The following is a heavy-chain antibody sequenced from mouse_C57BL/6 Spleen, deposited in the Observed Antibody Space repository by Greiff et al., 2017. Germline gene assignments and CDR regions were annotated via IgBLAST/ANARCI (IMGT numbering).Heavy chain of an antibody. Sequence: EVKLMESGGGLVQPGGSLSLSCAASGFTFTDYYMSWVRQPPGKALEWLGFIRNKANGYTTEYSASVKGRFTISRDNSQSILYLQMNALRAEDSATYYCARYHWDEDFDYWGQGTTLTVSS. J-gene: IGHJ2*01. CDR3: ARYHWDEDFDY. CDR2: IRNKANGYTT. V-gene: IGHV7-3*01. CDR1: GFTFTDYY. D-gene: IGHD4-1*01.